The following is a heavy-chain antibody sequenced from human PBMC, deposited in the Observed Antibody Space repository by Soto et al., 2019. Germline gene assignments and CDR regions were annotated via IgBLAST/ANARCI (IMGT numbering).Heavy chain of an antibody. J-gene: IGHJ5*02. Sequence: PSETLSLTCTVSGGSISSSSYYWGWIRQPPGKGLEWIGSIYYSGSTYYNPSLKSRVTISVDTSKNQFSLKLSSVTAADTAVYYCASLHQLVLNWLFNGEVWFDPWGQGTLVTVSS. CDR3: ASLHQLVLNWLFNGEVWFDP. CDR1: GGSISSSSYY. D-gene: IGHD3-9*01. CDR2: IYYSGST. V-gene: IGHV4-39*01.